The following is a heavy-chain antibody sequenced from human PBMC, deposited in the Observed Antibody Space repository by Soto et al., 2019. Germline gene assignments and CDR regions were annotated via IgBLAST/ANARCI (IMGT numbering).Heavy chain of an antibody. V-gene: IGHV2-5*02. Sequence: SGPTLVNPTQTLTLTCTFSGFSLSTSGVGVGWIRQPPGKALEWLALIYWDDDKRYSPSLKSRLTITKDTSKNQVVLTMTNMDPVDTATYYCAHXRNYYDSSGYYIAWFDPWGQGTLVTVSS. CDR2: IYWDDDK. CDR3: AHXRNYYDSSGYYIAWFDP. CDR1: GFSLSTSGVG. J-gene: IGHJ5*02. D-gene: IGHD3-22*01.